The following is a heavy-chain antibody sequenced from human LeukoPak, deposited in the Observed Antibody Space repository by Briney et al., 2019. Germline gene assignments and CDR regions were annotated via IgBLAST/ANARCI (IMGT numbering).Heavy chain of an antibody. CDR1: GYTFTSYY. D-gene: IGHD5-24*01. CDR2: INPSGGST. J-gene: IGHJ4*02. Sequence: ASVKVSCKASGYTFTSYYMHWVRQAPGQGLEWMGIINPSGGSTSYAQKFQGRVTMTRDTSTSTVYTELSSLRSEDTAVYYCASDGRDGFNLGHWGQGTLVTVSS. V-gene: IGHV1-46*01. CDR3: ASDGRDGFNLGH.